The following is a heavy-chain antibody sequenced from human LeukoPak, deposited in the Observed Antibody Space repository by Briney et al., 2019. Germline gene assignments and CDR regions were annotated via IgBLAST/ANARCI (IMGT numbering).Heavy chain of an antibody. CDR2: IYSGGST. J-gene: IGHJ5*02. D-gene: IGHD3-22*01. V-gene: IGHV3-53*01. CDR3: ARSDSSGYYNWFDP. CDR1: GFNVSSNY. Sequence: PGRSLRLSRAASGFNVSSNYMSWARQAPGKWIELDLLIYSGGSTYYADAVKGRFTISRDNSKNPLYLQMNSMRDEDTAVYYCARSDSSGYYNWFDPWGQGTLVTVSS.